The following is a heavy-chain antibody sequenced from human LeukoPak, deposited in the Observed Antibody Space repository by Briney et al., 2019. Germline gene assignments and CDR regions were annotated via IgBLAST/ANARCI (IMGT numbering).Heavy chain of an antibody. CDR2: IYYSGTT. CDR3: ARDPTPGMYYFDY. V-gene: IGHV4-31*03. CDR1: GDSINTGGYY. J-gene: IGHJ4*02. Sequence: SETLSLTCTVSGDSINTGGYYWNWIRQHPGKGLEWIGYIYYSGTTYYNPSLKSRPTISLDTSKNQCSLKRSSVTAADTAVYYCARDPTPGMYYFDYWGQGNLVTVSS. D-gene: IGHD4-11*01.